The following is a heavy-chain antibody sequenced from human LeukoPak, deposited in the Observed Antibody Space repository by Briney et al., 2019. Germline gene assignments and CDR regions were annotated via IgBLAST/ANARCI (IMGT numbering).Heavy chain of an antibody. Sequence: SVKVSCKASGGTFSSYAISWVRQAPGQGLEWMGGIIPIFGTANYAQKFQGRVTITTDESTSTAYMELSSLRSEDTAVYYCARDLTPLRYFDWPNWFDPWGQGTLVTVSS. V-gene: IGHV1-69*05. CDR1: GGTFSSYA. CDR3: ARDLTPLRYFDWPNWFDP. D-gene: IGHD3-9*01. CDR2: IIPIFGTA. J-gene: IGHJ5*02.